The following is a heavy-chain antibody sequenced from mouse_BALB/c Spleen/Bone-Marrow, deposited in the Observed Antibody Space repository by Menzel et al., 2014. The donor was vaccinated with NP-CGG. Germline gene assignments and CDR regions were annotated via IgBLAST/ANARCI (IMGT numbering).Heavy chain of an antibody. J-gene: IGHJ2*01. Sequence: QVQLKQSGAELVKAGASVKLSCQTSGYTLTNYWIQWGKQRPGQGLGWIGEIFPGIGTTYYNEKFKGKATLTIDTSSSTAYMQLGSLTSEDSAVYFCARGGNYGYWGQGTTLTVSS. V-gene: IGHV1S132*01. D-gene: IGHD2-1*01. CDR2: IFPGIGTT. CDR1: GYTLTNYW. CDR3: ARGGNYGY.